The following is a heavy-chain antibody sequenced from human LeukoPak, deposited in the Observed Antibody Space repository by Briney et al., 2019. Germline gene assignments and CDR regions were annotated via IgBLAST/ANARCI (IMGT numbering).Heavy chain of an antibody. CDR2: MNPNSGNT. V-gene: IGHV1-8*02. D-gene: IGHD2-2*01. J-gene: IGHJ5*02. CDR3: ARASQVAYCSSTSCQNWFDP. Sequence: ASVKVSCKASGGTFSSYTISWVRQATGQGLEWMGWMNPNSGNTGYAQKFQGRVTMTRNTSISTAYMELSSLRSEDTAVYYCARASQVAYCSSTSCQNWFDPWGQGTLVTVSS. CDR1: GGTFSSYT.